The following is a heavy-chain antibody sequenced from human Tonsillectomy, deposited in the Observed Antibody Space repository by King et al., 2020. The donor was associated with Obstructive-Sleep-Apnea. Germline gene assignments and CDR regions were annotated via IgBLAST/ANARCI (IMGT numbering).Heavy chain of an antibody. D-gene: IGHD2-15*01. V-gene: IGHV1-69*06. CDR1: GGTFSSYA. CDR3: AVGYCSGGGCYGVYPYYYGMDV. Sequence: VQLVQSGAEVKKPGSSVKVSCKASGGTFSSYAISWVRQAPGQGPEWMGGIIPIVGTANYAQKFQGRVTITADNSTSTAYMELRSLRSEDTAVYYCAVGYCSGGGCYGVYPYYYGMDVWGQGTTVTVSS. CDR2: IIPIVGTA. J-gene: IGHJ6*02.